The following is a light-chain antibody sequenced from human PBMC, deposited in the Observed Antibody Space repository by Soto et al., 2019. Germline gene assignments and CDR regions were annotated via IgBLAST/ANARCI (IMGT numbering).Light chain of an antibody. Sequence: QSVLTQPASVSGSPGQSITVSCTGTSSDVGGYNYVSWYQHHPGKAPKLMIFEVSNRPSGVSDRFSGSKSGNTASLTISGLQAEDEADYFCSSYTTNNAHVFGGGTKLTVL. V-gene: IGLV2-14*01. CDR3: SSYTTNNAHV. CDR1: SSDVGGYNY. J-gene: IGLJ2*01. CDR2: EVS.